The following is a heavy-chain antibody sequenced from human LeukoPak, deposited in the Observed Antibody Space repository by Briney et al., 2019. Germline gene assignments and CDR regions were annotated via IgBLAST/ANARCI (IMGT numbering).Heavy chain of an antibody. J-gene: IGHJ4*02. CDR1: GFSISNYW. Sequence: GGSLRLSCAVSGFSISNYWMTWVRQAPGKGLEWLANIKKDGSEKFYADSAKGRFTISRDNAKNSVYLQMNSLRGEDTAIYHCARWYNTGWHLDYWGQGTLATVSS. V-gene: IGHV3-7*05. D-gene: IGHD1-14*01. CDR2: IKKDGSEK. CDR3: ARWYNTGWHLDY.